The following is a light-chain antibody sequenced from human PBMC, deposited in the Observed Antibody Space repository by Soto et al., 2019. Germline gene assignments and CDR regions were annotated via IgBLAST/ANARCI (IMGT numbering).Light chain of an antibody. CDR3: TSYTTSPTLYV. Sequence: QSALTQPASVSGSPGQSITISCTGSSSDVGNYDLVSWYQQHPGKVPKLMIYEGSKRPSGVSHRFSGSKSGNTASLTISGLQAEDEADYYCTSYTTSPTLYVFGTGTKLTVL. V-gene: IGLV2-14*02. CDR2: EGS. CDR1: SSDVGNYDL. J-gene: IGLJ1*01.